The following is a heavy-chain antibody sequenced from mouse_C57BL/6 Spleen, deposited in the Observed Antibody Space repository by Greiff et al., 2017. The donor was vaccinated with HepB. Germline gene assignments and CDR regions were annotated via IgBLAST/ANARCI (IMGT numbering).Heavy chain of an antibody. CDR2: IYPGGGYT. J-gene: IGHJ2*01. CDR3: ARGYYVNFDY. CDR1: GYTFTNYW. D-gene: IGHD1-1*01. V-gene: IGHV1-63*01. Sequence: VQLQQSGAELVRPGTSVKMSCKASGYTFTNYWIGWAKQRPGHGLEWIGDIYPGGGYTNYNEKFKGKATLTADKSSSTAYMQISSLTSEDSAIYYGARGYYVNFDYWGQGTTLTVSS.